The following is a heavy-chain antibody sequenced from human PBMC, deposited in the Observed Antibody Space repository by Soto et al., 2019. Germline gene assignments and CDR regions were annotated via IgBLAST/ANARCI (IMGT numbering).Heavy chain of an antibody. V-gene: IGHV3-74*01. D-gene: IGHD3-10*01. CDR1: GFTFSTYW. CDR3: ARGALRAYYLDY. CDR2: IKGDESQI. J-gene: IGHJ4*02. Sequence: VQLVESGGGLVKPGGSLRLSCAASGFTFSTYWMHWVRQAPGKGLVWVSRIKGDESQINYADSVEGRFTVSRDNAKNTFYQQTISLRAEDTAVYYCARGALRAYYLDYWGQGALVTVSS.